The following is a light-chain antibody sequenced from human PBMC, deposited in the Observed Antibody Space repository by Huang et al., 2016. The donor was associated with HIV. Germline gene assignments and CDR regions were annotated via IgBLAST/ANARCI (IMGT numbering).Light chain of an antibody. CDR1: QSVGSN. CDR3: QQYNDWPRT. CDR2: GAS. V-gene: IGKV3-15*01. J-gene: IGKJ2*01. Sequence: EVIMTQSPATLSVSPGERATLSCRASQSVGSNLGWYKQRPGQSHRLLIFGASSRATGIPSRFSASVSGTEFTLTISSLQSEDFAVYYCQQYNDWPRTFGQGTKLEIK.